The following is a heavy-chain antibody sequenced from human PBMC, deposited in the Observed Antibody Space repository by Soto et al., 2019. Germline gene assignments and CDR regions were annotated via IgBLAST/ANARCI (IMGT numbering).Heavy chain of an antibody. J-gene: IGHJ6*03. V-gene: IGHV3-23*01. D-gene: IGHD6-6*01. CDR1: GFTFSSYA. CDR2: ISGSGGST. Sequence: EVQLLESGGGLVQPGGSLRLSCAASGFTFSSYAMSWVRQAPGKGLEWVSAISGSGGSTYYADSVKGRFTISRDNSKNTLYLQMNSLRAEDTAVYYCAKEGEELLVPVYYYYYMDVWGKGTTVTVSS. CDR3: AKEGEELLVPVYYYYYMDV.